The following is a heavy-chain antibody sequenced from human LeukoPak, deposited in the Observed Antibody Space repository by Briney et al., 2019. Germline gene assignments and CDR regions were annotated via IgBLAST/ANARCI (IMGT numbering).Heavy chain of an antibody. J-gene: IGHJ6*03. CDR3: ARGFWSGLFTAYYYYYMDV. CDR1: GGSFSGYY. CDR2: INHSGST. D-gene: IGHD3-3*01. Sequence: SETLSLTCAVYGGSFSGYYWSWIRQPPGKGLEWIGEINHSGSTNYNPSLKSRVTISVDTSKNQFSLKLSSVTAADTAVYYCARGFWSGLFTAYYYYYMDVWGKGTTVTVSS. V-gene: IGHV4-34*01.